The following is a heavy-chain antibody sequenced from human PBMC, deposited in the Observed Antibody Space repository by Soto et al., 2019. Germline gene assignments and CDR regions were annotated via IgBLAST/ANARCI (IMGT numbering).Heavy chain of an antibody. CDR1: GFTFDDYA. J-gene: IGHJ4*02. Sequence: EVQLVESGGGLVQPGRSLRLSCAASGFTFDDYAMHWVRQAPGKGLEWVSGISWNSGSIGYADSVKGGFTISRDNAKNSLYLQMNSLRAEDTALYYCAKDRGLVLSFYFDYWGQGTLVTVSS. V-gene: IGHV3-9*01. D-gene: IGHD6-19*01. CDR3: AKDRGLVLSFYFDY. CDR2: ISWNSGSI.